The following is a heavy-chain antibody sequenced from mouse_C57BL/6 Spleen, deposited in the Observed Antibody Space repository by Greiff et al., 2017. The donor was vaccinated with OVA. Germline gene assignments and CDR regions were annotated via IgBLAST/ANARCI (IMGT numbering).Heavy chain of an antibody. CDR1: GYAFSSYW. J-gene: IGHJ2*01. D-gene: IGHD1-1*01. V-gene: IGHV1-80*01. CDR2: IYPGDGDT. Sequence: QVQLQQSGAELVKPGASVKISCKASGYAFSSYWMNWVKLRPGKGLEWIGQIYPGDGDTNYNGKFKGKATLTADKSSSTAYMQLSSLTSEDSAVYFCARYYYGSRKDFDYWGQGTTLTVSS. CDR3: ARYYYGSRKDFDY.